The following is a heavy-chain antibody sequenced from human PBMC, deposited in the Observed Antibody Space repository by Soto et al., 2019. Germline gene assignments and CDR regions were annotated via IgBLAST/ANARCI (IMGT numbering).Heavy chain of an antibody. Sequence: QVQLQESGPGLVKPSQTLSLTCTVSGGSISTGGYYWSWIRQHPGKGLEWIGYIYNSATPYYNPSLMSRVTISVDTSKNQFSLKLTSVTVADTAVYYCARDPAPWGQGALVTVSS. CDR3: ARDPAP. J-gene: IGHJ5*02. V-gene: IGHV4-31*03. CDR2: IYNSATP. CDR1: GGSISTGGYY.